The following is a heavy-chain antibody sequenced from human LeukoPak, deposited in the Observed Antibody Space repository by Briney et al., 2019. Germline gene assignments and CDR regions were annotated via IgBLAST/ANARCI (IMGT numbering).Heavy chain of an antibody. D-gene: IGHD6-19*01. Sequence: ASVKVSCKASGYTFTSYAMHWVRQAPGQRLEWMGWINAGNGNTKYSQKFQGRVTITRDTSASTAYMELSSLRSEDTAVYYCARQYSSGSPAYYYYGMDVWGQGTTVTVSS. V-gene: IGHV1-3*01. CDR2: INAGNGNT. CDR3: ARQYSSGSPAYYYYGMDV. J-gene: IGHJ6*02. CDR1: GYTFTSYA.